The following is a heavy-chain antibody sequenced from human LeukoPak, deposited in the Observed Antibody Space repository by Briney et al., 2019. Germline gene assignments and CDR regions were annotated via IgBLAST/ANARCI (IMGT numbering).Heavy chain of an antibody. J-gene: IGHJ4*02. CDR3: ARDVSYYDSSGCFDY. CDR1: VYTFTVYY. V-gene: IGHV1-2*02. Sequence: EASVKVSCKASVYTFTVYYMHWVRQAPGQGLEWMGWINPNSGGTNYSQKFQGRVTMTRNTSISTAYMELSRLRSDDTAVYYCARDVSYYDSSGCFDYWGQGNLVTVSS. CDR2: INPNSGGT. D-gene: IGHD3-22*01.